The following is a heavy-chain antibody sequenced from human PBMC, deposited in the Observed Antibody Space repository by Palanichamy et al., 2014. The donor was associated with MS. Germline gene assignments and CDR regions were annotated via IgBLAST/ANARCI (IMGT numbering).Heavy chain of an antibody. V-gene: IGHV1-69*09. Sequence: QVRLIQSGAEVKKPGSSVKVSCKASGGTFTSYGVNWVRQAPGQGLEWVGRIIPVLNITNYAHKFHGRVTTTADQSTSTAYMELRSLRFDDTAIYYCARVWDSSGLWGQGTLVTVSS. CDR1: GGTFTSYG. J-gene: IGHJ4*02. CDR2: IIPVLNIT. CDR3: ARVWDSSGL. D-gene: IGHD3-22*01.